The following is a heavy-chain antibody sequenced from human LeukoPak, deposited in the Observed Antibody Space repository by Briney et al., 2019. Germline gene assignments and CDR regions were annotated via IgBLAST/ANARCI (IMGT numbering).Heavy chain of an antibody. CDR2: INHSGST. CDR1: GGSFSGYY. J-gene: IGHJ6*02. D-gene: IGHD4-17*01. V-gene: IGHV4-34*01. CDR3: ARDTYMTTRRYGMDV. Sequence: PSETLSLTCAVYGGSFSGYYWSWIRQPPGKGLEWIGEINHSGSTNYNPSLKSRVTISVDTSKNQFSLKLSSVTAADTAVYYCARDTYMTTRRYGMDVWGQGTTVTVSS.